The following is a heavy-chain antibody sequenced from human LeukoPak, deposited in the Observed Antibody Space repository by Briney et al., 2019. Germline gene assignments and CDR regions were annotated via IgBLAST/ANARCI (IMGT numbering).Heavy chain of an antibody. J-gene: IGHJ5*02. CDR1: GDSITNGDYY. CDR2: IYYTGST. V-gene: IGHV4-39*07. D-gene: IGHD1-26*01. Sequence: SETLSLTCTVSGDSITNGDYYWAWIRQPPGKGLEWIATIYYTGSTYYNMSLRSRLTVSVDTSNNRFSLKLNPVAAADTAVYYCARGQLMTYGSHWFAPWGRGTLVTVSS. CDR3: ARGQLMTYGSHWFAP.